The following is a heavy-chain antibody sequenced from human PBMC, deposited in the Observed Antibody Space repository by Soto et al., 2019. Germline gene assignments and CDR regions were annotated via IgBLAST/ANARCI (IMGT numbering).Heavy chain of an antibody. V-gene: IGHV1-18*01. CDR2: ISAYNGNT. CDR1: GYTFTSYG. D-gene: IGHD3-22*01. CDR3: ARGHSRGYCGLPGNVNWFDR. J-gene: IGHJ5*02. Sequence: ASVNVSCKASGYTFTSYGISWVRQAPGQGLEWMGWISAYNGNTNYAQKLQGRVTMTTDTSTSTAYMGLSSLRSDDTAVYYCARGHSRGYCGLPGNVNWFDRWGQGTLVTVS.